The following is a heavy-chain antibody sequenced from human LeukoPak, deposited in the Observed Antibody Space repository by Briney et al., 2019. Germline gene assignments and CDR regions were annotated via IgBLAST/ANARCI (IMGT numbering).Heavy chain of an antibody. J-gene: IGHJ6*03. CDR3: ARRVRYFDWLLARSYYYYYMDV. V-gene: IGHV1-18*01. CDR2: ISAYNGNT. Sequence: ASVKVSCKASGYTFTSYGISWVRQAPGQGLEWMGWISAYNGNTNYAQKFQGRVTMTRNTSISTAYMELSSLRSEDTAVYYCARRVRYFDWLLARSYYYYYMDVWGKGTTVTISS. CDR1: GYTFTSYG. D-gene: IGHD3-9*01.